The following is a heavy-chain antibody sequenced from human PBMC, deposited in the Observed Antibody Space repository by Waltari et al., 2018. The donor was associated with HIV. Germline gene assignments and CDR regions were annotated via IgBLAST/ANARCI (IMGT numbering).Heavy chain of an antibody. CDR2: INSDGSST. V-gene: IGHV3-74*01. D-gene: IGHD4-4*01. CDR3: VTFPINDHSNKRLGY. Sequence: EVQLVESGGGLVQPGGSLRLSCAASGFTFSSYWMHWVRQAPGKGLVWVSRINSDGSSTTYADAVKGRFTISRDNAKNTLYLQMNSLRDEDTAVYYCVTFPINDHSNKRLGYWGQGTLVTVSS. J-gene: IGHJ4*02. CDR1: GFTFSSYW.